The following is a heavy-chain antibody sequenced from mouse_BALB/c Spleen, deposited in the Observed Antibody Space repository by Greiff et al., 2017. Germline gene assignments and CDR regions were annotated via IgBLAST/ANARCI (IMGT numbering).Heavy chain of an antibody. CDR2: ISYSGST. V-gene: IGHV3-2*02. D-gene: IGHD2-4*01. Sequence: EVKLLESGPGLVKPSQSLSLTCTVTGYSITSDYAWNWIRQFPGNKLEWMGYISYSGSTSYNPSLKSRISITRDTSKNQFFLQLNSVTTEDTATYYCASYDYSGGFAYWGQGTLVTVSA. CDR3: ASYDYSGGFAY. J-gene: IGHJ3*01. CDR1: GYSITSDYA.